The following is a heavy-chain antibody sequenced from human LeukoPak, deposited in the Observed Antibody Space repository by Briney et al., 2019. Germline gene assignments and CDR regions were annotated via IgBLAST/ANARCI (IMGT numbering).Heavy chain of an antibody. V-gene: IGHV3-30-3*01. Sequence: PGGSLRLSCAASGFTFSSYAMHWVRQAPGKGLEWVAVISYDGSNKYYADSVKGRFTISRDNSKNTLYLQMNSLRAEDTAVYYCARPHSSGYAFDYWGQGTLVTVSP. CDR1: GFTFSSYA. J-gene: IGHJ4*02. CDR2: ISYDGSNK. D-gene: IGHD3-22*01. CDR3: ARPHSSGYAFDY.